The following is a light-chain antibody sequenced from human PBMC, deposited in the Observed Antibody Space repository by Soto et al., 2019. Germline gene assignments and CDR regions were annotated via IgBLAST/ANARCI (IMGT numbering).Light chain of an antibody. CDR2: DVT. CDR1: GSDIGTYNY. CDR3: KSYTSASTYV. J-gene: IGLJ1*01. V-gene: IGLV2-14*03. Sequence: QSVLTQPASVSGSPGQSITISCTGTGSDIGTYNYVSWYQHHPGKAPKFIINDVTNRPSGVSDRFSGSKSGNTASLTISGLQAEDEADYFCKSYTSASTYVFGTGTKVTVL.